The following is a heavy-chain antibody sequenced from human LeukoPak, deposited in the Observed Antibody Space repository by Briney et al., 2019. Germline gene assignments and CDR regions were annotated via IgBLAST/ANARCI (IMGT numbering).Heavy chain of an antibody. Sequence: GGSLRLSCAASGFTFSSYSMNWVRQAPGKGLEWVSSISSSSSYIYYADSVKGRFTISRDNAKNSLYLQMNSLRAEDTAVYYCARYDRDGCNMQIDYWGQGTLVTVSS. CDR1: GFTFSSYS. V-gene: IGHV3-21*01. J-gene: IGHJ4*02. CDR2: ISSSSSYI. CDR3: ARYDRDGCNMQIDY. D-gene: IGHD5-24*01.